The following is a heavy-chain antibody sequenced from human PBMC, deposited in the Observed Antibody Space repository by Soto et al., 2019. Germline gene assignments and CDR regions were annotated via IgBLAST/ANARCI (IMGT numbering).Heavy chain of an antibody. CDR2: TYYRSKWYS. Sequence: PLPALSLTCVISGDSVSSNLASWSCIRQSPSRGLEWLGRTYYRSKWYSYYAQSVKSRITINPDTSKNQFSLHLSSVTSEDTAVYYCARRGPGTYFDYWGQGTLVTVSS. CDR3: ARRGPGTYFDY. D-gene: IGHD6-13*01. CDR1: GDSVSSNLAS. J-gene: IGHJ4*02. V-gene: IGHV6-1*01.